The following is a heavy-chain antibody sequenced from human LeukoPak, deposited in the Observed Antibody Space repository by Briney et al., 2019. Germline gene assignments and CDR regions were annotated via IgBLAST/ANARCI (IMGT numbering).Heavy chain of an antibody. CDR1: GFTFTSYW. V-gene: IGHV3-74*01. D-gene: IGHD5-18*01. CDR2: IDSGGSGI. Sequence: GGSLRLSCAASGFTFTSYWMHWVRQARGKGLVWVSRIDSGGSGISYADSVKGRFTISRDNAKNTLYLQMDSLRVEDTAVYYCARGPAGNSYGSLWGQGTLVTVSS. CDR3: ARGPAGNSYGSL. J-gene: IGHJ4*02.